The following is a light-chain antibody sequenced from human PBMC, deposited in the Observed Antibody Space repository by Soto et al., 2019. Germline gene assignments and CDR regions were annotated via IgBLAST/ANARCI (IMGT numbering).Light chain of an antibody. V-gene: IGLV2-14*03. Sequence: QSALTQPASVSGSPGQSITISCTGTSSDVGGFNYVSWSQHIPDKAPKLMIYDVTYRPSGISNRFSGSKSGNTASLTISGLQAEDEADYYCSSYTSSSTVVFGTGTKLTVL. CDR1: SSDVGGFNY. J-gene: IGLJ1*01. CDR3: SSYTSSSTVV. CDR2: DVT.